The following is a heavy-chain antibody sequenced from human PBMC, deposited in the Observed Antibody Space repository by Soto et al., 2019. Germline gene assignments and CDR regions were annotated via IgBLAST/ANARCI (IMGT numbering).Heavy chain of an antibody. CDR3: ASLAISMVRGVGKTFDY. V-gene: IGHV3-48*01. D-gene: IGHD3-10*01. J-gene: IGHJ4*02. Sequence: EVQLVESGGSLVQPGGSLRLSCAGSGFTFSSYSMNWVRQAPGKGLEWVSYISSSSRTIYYADSVKGRFTISRDNAKNSLYLQMNSLRAEDTALYYCASLAISMVRGVGKTFDYWGQGTLVTVSS. CDR1: GFTFSSYS. CDR2: ISSSSRTI.